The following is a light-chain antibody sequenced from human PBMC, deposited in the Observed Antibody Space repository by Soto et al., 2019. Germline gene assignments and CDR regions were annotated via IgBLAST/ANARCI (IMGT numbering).Light chain of an antibody. V-gene: IGLV2-14*03. CDR3: SSYTSGGNYV. CDR2: DVS. J-gene: IGLJ1*01. Sequence: QSVLTQPASVSGSPGQSITISCTGTSSVVAAYNYVSWYQQHPGKAPKLMVYDVSNRPSGVSNRFSGSKSGNTASLTISGLQAEGEADYYCSSYTSGGNYVFGTGTKVTVL. CDR1: SSVVAAYNY.